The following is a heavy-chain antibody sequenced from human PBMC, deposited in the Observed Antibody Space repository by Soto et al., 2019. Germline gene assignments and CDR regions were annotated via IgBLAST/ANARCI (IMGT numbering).Heavy chain of an antibody. CDR2: ISAYNGNT. Sequence: ASVKVSCKASGYTFTSYGIIWVRQAPGQGLEWMGWISAYNGNTNYAQKLQGRVTMTTDTSTSTAYMELRSLRSDDTAVYYCARGSSSSTPHYYYYGMDVWGQGTTVTVS. CDR3: ARGSSSSTPHYYYYGMDV. CDR1: GYTFTSYG. V-gene: IGHV1-18*04. J-gene: IGHJ6*02. D-gene: IGHD6-13*01.